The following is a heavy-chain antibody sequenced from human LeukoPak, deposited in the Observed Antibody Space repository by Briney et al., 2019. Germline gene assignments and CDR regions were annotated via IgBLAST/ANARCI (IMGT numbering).Heavy chain of an antibody. V-gene: IGHV1-2*02. CDR3: AYSSGWLNYFDY. J-gene: IGHJ4*02. CDR2: INPNSGGT. CDR1: GYTFTSFG. D-gene: IGHD6-19*01. Sequence: ASVKVSCKATGYTFTSFGVSWVRQAHGQGLEWMGWINPNSGGTNYAQKFQGRVTMTRDTSISTAYMELSRLRSDDTAVYYCAYSSGWLNYFDYWGQGTLVTVSS.